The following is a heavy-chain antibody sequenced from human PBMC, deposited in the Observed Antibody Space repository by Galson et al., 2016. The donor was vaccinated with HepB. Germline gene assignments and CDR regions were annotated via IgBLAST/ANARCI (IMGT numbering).Heavy chain of an antibody. D-gene: IGHD6-13*01. CDR1: GFSLNTSGVS. CDR2: IDWDDDK. J-gene: IGHJ4*02. V-gene: IGHV2-70*13. Sequence: PALVKPTQTLTLTCTFSGFSLNTSGVSVGWIRQPPGKALDWLALIDWDDDKYYNISLETRLTISKDTSKNQVVLTMTSMDPVDTATYFCAQTRLATIGAPGPFDLWGQGILVTVSS. CDR3: AQTRLATIGAPGPFDL.